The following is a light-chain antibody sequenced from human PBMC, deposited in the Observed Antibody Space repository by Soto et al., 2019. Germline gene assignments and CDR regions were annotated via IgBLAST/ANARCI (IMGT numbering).Light chain of an antibody. Sequence: AIRMTQSPSSFSASTGDRVTITCRASQGIRSYLAWYQQKPGKAPKLLIYAASTLQSGVPSRFSGSGSGTDFTLTISCLQSEDFATYYCQQYYSYRWTFGQGTKVEIK. CDR3: QQYYSYRWT. J-gene: IGKJ1*01. CDR2: AAS. CDR1: QGIRSY. V-gene: IGKV1-8*01.